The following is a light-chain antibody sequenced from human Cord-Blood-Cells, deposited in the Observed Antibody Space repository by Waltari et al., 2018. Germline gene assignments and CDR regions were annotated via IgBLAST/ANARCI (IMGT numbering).Light chain of an antibody. CDR3: SSYTSSSTVV. V-gene: IGLV2-14*01. J-gene: IGLJ2*01. CDR2: DVS. Sequence: QSALTQPASVSGSPGQAITISCTGTSSDAGGCNYVSWNQQHPGKAPKLLIYDVSNRPSGVSNRFSGSKSGNTASLTSSGLQAEDEADYYCSSYTSSSTVVFGGGTKLTVL. CDR1: SSDAGGCNY.